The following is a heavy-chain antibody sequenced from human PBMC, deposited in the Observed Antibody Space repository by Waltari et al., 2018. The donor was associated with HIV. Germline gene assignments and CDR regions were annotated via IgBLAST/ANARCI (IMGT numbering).Heavy chain of an antibody. Sequence: QVQLVQSGAEVKKPGASVKVSCKASGYPFTDYYMHWVRQAPGQGLEWMGWINPNSGGTNYAQRFQGRVTMTRDTSISTAYMELSRLRSDDTAVYYCARDLMIVVAYFDYWGQGTLVTVSS. V-gene: IGHV1-2*02. D-gene: IGHD3-22*01. CDR1: GYPFTDYY. CDR2: INPNSGGT. CDR3: ARDLMIVVAYFDY. J-gene: IGHJ4*02.